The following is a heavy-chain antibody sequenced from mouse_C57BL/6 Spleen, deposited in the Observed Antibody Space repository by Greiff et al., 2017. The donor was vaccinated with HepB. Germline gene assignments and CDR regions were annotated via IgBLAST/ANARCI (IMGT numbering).Heavy chain of an antibody. V-gene: IGHV1-64*01. Sequence: QVQLQQPGAELVKPGASVKLSCKASGYTFTSYWMHWVKQRPGQGLEWIGMIHPNSGSTNYNEKFKSKATLTVDKSSSTAYMQLSSLTSEDSAVYYGAREGGSSPFAYWGQGTLVTVSA. D-gene: IGHD1-1*01. CDR3: AREGGSSPFAY. J-gene: IGHJ3*01. CDR2: IHPNSGST. CDR1: GYTFTSYW.